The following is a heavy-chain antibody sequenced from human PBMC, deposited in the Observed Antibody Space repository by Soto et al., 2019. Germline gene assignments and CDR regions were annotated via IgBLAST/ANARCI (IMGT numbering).Heavy chain of an antibody. D-gene: IGHD6-6*01. V-gene: IGHV1-18*01. CDR1: GYTFTSYG. J-gene: IGHJ4*02. CDR3: ARVLAGYSSSSNFDY. Sequence: ASVKVSCKASGYTFTSYGISWVRQAPGQGLEWMGWISAYNGNTSYAQKLQGRVTMTTDTSTSTAYMELRSLRSDDTAVYCCARVLAGYSSSSNFDYWGQGTLVTVPQ. CDR2: ISAYNGNT.